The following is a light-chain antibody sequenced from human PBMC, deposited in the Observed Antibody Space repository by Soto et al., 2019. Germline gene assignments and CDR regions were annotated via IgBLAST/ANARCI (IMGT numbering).Light chain of an antibody. CDR2: AAS. CDR1: QGISSW. CDR3: QQLDSYPIT. Sequence: DVQMSQSPSSVSASVGDRVTITCRASQGISSWLAWYQQKPGKAPKLLIYAASTLQSGVPSRFRGSGSGTDFTLTISSLQPEDFATYYCQQLDSYPITFGQGTRLEIK. J-gene: IGKJ5*01. V-gene: IGKV1-12*01.